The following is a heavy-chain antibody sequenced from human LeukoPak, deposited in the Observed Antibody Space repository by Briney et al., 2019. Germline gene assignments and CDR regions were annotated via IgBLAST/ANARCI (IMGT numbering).Heavy chain of an antibody. V-gene: IGHV3-23*01. CDR3: AKGSITMVRGTQGGYFDY. Sequence: GGSLRLSCVASGFTFSSYAMSWVRQAPGKGVEWVSAMSGSGGSTYYADSVKGRFTISRDNSKNTLYLQMNSLRAEDTAVYYCAKGSITMVRGTQGGYFDYWGQGTLVTVSS. J-gene: IGHJ4*02. CDR1: GFTFSSYA. D-gene: IGHD3-10*01. CDR2: MSGSGGST.